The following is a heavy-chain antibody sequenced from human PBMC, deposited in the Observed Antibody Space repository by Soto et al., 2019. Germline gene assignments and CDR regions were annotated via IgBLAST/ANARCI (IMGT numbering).Heavy chain of an antibody. CDR1: GYIFSNYW. Sequence: GESLKISCNGSGYIFSNYWIGWVRQMPGKGLEWMGIIHPGDSDTRYGPSFQGQVTISVGKSVSTAYLQWSSLKASDTAMYYCARRDGYYRGMDVWGQGTKVTVYS. CDR2: IHPGDSDT. CDR3: ARRDGYYRGMDV. J-gene: IGHJ6*02. V-gene: IGHV5-51*01.